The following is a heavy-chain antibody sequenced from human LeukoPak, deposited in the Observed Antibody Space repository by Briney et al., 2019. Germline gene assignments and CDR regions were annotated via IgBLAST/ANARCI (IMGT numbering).Heavy chain of an antibody. V-gene: IGHV3-23*01. Sequence: GGSLRLSCAASAFTFNSSAMTWVRQAPGKGLEWVSVISGSGGSTYYAASVKGRFAISRDNSKNTLYLQMNSLRAEDTAVYYCAKEHLSGGSYYYFDYWGQGTLVTVSS. CDR3: AKEHLSGGSYYYFDY. J-gene: IGHJ4*02. CDR1: AFTFNSSA. D-gene: IGHD1-26*01. CDR2: ISGSGGST.